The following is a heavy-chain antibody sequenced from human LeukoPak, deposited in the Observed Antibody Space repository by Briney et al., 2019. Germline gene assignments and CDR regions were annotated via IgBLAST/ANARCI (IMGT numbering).Heavy chain of an antibody. J-gene: IGHJ5*02. D-gene: IGHD5-24*01. CDR2: ISGSGGST. Sequence: GGSLRLSCAASGFTFSSYAMSRVRQAPGKGLEWVSAISGSGGSTYYADSVKGRFTISRDNSKNTLYLQMNSLRAEDTAVYYCAKAWVEMATRGWFDPWGQGTLVTVSS. CDR3: AKAWVEMATRGWFDP. V-gene: IGHV3-23*01. CDR1: GFTFSSYA.